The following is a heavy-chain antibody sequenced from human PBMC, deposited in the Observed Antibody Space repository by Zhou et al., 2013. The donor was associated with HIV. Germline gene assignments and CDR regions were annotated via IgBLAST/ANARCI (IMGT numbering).Heavy chain of an antibody. D-gene: IGHD3-22*01. CDR3: AREGTYYYDSSGYYSPLDY. J-gene: IGHJ4*02. CDR1: GGTFSSYA. V-gene: IGHV1-69*12. CDR2: IIPIFGTA. Sequence: QVQLVQSGAEVKKPGSSVKVSCKASGGTFSSYAISWVRQAPGQGLEWMGGIIPIFGTANYAQKFQGRVTITADESTSTAYMELSSLRSEDTAVYYCAREGTYYYDSSGYYSPLDYWGQGTLVTVSS.